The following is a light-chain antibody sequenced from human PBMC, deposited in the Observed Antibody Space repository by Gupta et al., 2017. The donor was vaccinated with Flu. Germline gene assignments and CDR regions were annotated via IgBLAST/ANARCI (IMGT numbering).Light chain of an antibody. CDR2: WSS. Sequence: DIVMTQSPDSLAVSLGERATINCKSSQSLLSSSNNLNYLAWYQHKPGQPPKLLFHWSSTRESEVPDRFSASGSGTDFSLTISSLQAADVAVYYCQQHYSIPPSFGRGTKVEIK. CDR1: QSLLSSSNNLNY. CDR3: QQHYSIPPS. V-gene: IGKV4-1*01. J-gene: IGKJ2*03.